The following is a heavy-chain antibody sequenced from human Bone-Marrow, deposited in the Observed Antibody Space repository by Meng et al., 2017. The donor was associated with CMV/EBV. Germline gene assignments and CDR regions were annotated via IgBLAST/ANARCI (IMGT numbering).Heavy chain of an antibody. CDR2: ISYDGSNK. J-gene: IGHJ6*02. D-gene: IGHD2-2*02. V-gene: IGHV3-30-3*01. Sequence: GGSLRPSCAASGFTFSSYAMHWVRQAPGKGLEWVAVISYDGSNKYYADSVKGRFTISRDNSKNTLYLQMNSLRAEDTAVYYCARERDIVVVPAAIPLFNYYYGMDVWGQGTTVTVSS. CDR1: GFTFSSYA. CDR3: ARERDIVVVPAAIPLFNYYYGMDV.